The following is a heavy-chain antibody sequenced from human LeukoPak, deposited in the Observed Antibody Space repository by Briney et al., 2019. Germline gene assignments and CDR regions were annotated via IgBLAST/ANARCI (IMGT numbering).Heavy chain of an antibody. J-gene: IGHJ4*02. D-gene: IGHD3-3*01. Sequence: GGSLRLSCAASGFTFSTYTVQWVRQAPGKGLEWVALISYDGSNKYYADSVKGRFSISRDNSKNTLYLQMNSLRAEDTAVYYCAKRLSFVFDYWGQGTLVTVSS. CDR3: AKRLSFVFDY. CDR2: ISYDGSNK. V-gene: IGHV3-30-3*02. CDR1: GFTFSTYT.